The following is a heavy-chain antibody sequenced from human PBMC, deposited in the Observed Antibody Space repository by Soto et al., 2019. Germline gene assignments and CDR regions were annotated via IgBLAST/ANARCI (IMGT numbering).Heavy chain of an antibody. CDR1: GVTFSNYA. D-gene: IGHD3-9*01. V-gene: IGHV1-69*01. Sequence: QVQLVQSGAEVKKPGSSVKVSCKASGVTFSNYAISWVRQAPGQGLEWMGGITPLFGTASYAQRFQGRVTITADEFTSTAYMELRSLRSEDTAIYYCARGWSYDILTGYSYWGQGTLVTVSS. CDR3: ARGWSYDILTGYSY. J-gene: IGHJ4*02. CDR2: ITPLFGTA.